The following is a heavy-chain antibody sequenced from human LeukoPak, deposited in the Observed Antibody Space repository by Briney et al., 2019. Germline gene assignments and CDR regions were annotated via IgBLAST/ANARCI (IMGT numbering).Heavy chain of an antibody. V-gene: IGHV3-30*18. CDR1: GFTFSSSA. Sequence: GGSLRLSCAASGFTFSSSAMSWVRQAPGKGLEWVAVISYDGSNKYYADSVKGRFTISRDNSKNTLYLQMNSLRAEDTAVYYCAKDEWIQLWLGYFQHWGQGTLVTVSS. CDR2: ISYDGSNK. J-gene: IGHJ1*01. D-gene: IGHD5-18*01. CDR3: AKDEWIQLWLGYFQH.